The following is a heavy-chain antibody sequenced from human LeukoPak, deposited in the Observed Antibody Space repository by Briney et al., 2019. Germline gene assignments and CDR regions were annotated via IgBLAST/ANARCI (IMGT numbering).Heavy chain of an antibody. CDR2: ISSTGTYI. CDR3: ARDPSVVPAAVNWFDP. D-gene: IGHD2-2*01. CDR1: RFTFSSYS. Sequence: GGSLRLSCAASRFTFSSYSMNWVRQALGKGLEWVSSISSTGTYIYYADSVKGRFTISRDNAKNSLYLQMNSLRAEDTAVYYCARDPSVVPAAVNWFDPWGQGTLVTVSS. J-gene: IGHJ5*02. V-gene: IGHV3-21*01.